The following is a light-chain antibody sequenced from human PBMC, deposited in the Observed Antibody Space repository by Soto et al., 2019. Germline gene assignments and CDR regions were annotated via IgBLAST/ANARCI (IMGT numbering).Light chain of an antibody. V-gene: IGLV2-14*01. CDR2: EVS. CDR1: SSDVGGYNY. CDR3: CSYTSSSTYV. J-gene: IGLJ1*01. Sequence: QSVLTQPAYVSGSPGQSITTSCTGTSSDVGGYNYVSWYQQHPGKAPKLLIYEVSDRPSGVSNRFSGSKSGNTASLTISGLQAEDQADYYCCSYTSSSTYVFGTGTKVTVL.